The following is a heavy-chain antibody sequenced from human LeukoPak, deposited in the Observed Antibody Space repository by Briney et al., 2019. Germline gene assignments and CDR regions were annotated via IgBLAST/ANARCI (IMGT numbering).Heavy chain of an antibody. CDR3: ARGKQNAVDY. CDR1: SGSISGSYY. J-gene: IGHJ4*02. D-gene: IGHD1-1*01. Sequence: SETLSLTCTVSSGSISGSYYWSWIRQPAGKGLEWIGRIYASGSTNYDPSLKGRVTISVDKSNNQFSLMVTSVTAADTAVYYCARGKQNAVDYWGQGILVTVSS. V-gene: IGHV4-4*07. CDR2: IYASGST.